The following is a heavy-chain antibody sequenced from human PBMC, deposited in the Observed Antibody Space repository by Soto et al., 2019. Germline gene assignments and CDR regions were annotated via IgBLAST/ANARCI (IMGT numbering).Heavy chain of an antibody. J-gene: IGHJ6*02. CDR3: ARDEGTGTQPDMDV. D-gene: IGHD1-7*01. Sequence: ASVKVSCKASGYTFTGYYMHWVRQAPGQGLEWMGWINPNSGGTNYAQKFQGRVTMTRDTSISTAYMELSRLRSDDTAVYYCARDEGTGTQPDMDVWGQGNTVTVAS. CDR1: GYTFTGYY. CDR2: INPNSGGT. V-gene: IGHV1-2*02.